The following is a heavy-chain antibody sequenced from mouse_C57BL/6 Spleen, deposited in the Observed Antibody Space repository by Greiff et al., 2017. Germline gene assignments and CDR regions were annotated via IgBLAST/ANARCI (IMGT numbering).Heavy chain of an antibody. CDR1: GYTFTSYW. J-gene: IGHJ2*01. D-gene: IGHD1-1*01. Sequence: QVQLQQPGAELVRPGSSVKLSCKASGYTFTSYWMDWVKQRPGQGLEWIGNIYPSDSETHYNQKFKDKATLTVDKSSSTAYMPLSSLTSEDSAVYYCARGDYYGSFDYWGQGTTLTVSS. V-gene: IGHV1-61*01. CDR2: IYPSDSET. CDR3: ARGDYYGSFDY.